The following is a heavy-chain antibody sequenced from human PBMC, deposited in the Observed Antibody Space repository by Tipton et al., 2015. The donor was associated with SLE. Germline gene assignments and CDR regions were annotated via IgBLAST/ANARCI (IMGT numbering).Heavy chain of an antibody. V-gene: IGHV5-51*03. CDR2: IYPVDSDT. CDR3: SRRSADAFDI. CDR1: GYSFSNYW. Sequence: QSGPEVKKPGESLKISCKGSGYSFSNYWIGWVRQMPGEGLEWMGIIYPVDSDTKYSASFQGQVTISADKSISTAYLQWSSLKASDTALYYCSRRSADAFDIWGQGSMVTVSS. J-gene: IGHJ3*02.